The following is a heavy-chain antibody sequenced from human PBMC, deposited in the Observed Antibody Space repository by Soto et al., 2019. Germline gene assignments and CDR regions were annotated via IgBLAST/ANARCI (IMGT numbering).Heavy chain of an antibody. CDR3: ARRVLTGYYNYYYYGMDV. CDR1: GGSFSGYY. V-gene: IGHV4-34*01. Sequence: QVQLQQWGAGLLKPSETLSLTCAVYGGSFSGYYWSWIRQPPGKGLEWIGEINHSGSTNYNPSLKSRVTISVDTSKNQFSLKLSSVTAADTAVYYCARRVLTGYYNYYYYGMDVWGQGTTVTVSS. D-gene: IGHD3-9*01. J-gene: IGHJ6*02. CDR2: INHSGST.